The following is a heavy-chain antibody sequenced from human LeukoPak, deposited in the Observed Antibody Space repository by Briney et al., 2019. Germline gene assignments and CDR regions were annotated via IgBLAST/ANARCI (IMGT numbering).Heavy chain of an antibody. J-gene: IGHJ4*02. V-gene: IGHV1-2*02. CDR3: ARVLDSGYPVWDC. CDR1: GYTFTGYY. CDR2: INPNSGVT. D-gene: IGHD5-12*01. Sequence: ASVKVSFKASGYTFTGYYMHWVRQAPGQGLERMGWINPNSGVTNYAQKFQGRVTMTRDTSISTAYMELSRLRTDDTAVYYCARVLDSGYPVWDCWGQGTLVTVSS.